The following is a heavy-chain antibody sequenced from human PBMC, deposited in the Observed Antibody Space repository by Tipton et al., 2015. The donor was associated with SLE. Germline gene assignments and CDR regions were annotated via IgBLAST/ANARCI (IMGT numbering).Heavy chain of an antibody. V-gene: IGHV4-59*01. J-gene: IGHJ3*02. Sequence: TLSLTCAVYGGSFSGYYWSWIRQPPGKGLEWIGYIYYSGSTNYNPSLKSRVTISVDTSKNQFSLKLSSVTAADTAVYYCAAEGIAAAGNAFDIWGQGTMVTVSS. CDR1: GGSFSGYY. CDR2: IYYSGST. D-gene: IGHD6-13*01. CDR3: AAEGIAAAGNAFDI.